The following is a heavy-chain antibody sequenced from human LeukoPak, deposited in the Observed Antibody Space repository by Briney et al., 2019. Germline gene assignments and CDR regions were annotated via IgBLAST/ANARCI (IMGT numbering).Heavy chain of an antibody. J-gene: IGHJ6*02. D-gene: IGHD3-3*01. CDR1: GFTFSSYW. Sequence: GGSLRLSCAASGFTFSSYWMNWARQAPGKGLEWVASINHNGNVNYYVDSVKGRFTISRDNAKNSLYLQMNSLRAEDTAVYYCASLYGYYDFWSGAGYYYYGMDVWGQGTTVTVSS. CDR2: INHNGNVN. CDR3: ASLYGYYDFWSGAGYYYYGMDV. V-gene: IGHV3-7*01.